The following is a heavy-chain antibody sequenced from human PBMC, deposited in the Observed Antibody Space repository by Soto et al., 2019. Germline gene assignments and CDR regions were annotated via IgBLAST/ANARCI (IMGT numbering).Heavy chain of an antibody. CDR1: GGSVSSGSHY. V-gene: IGHV4-61*01. J-gene: IGHJ4*03. D-gene: IGHD1-1*01. CDR3: AREDSGTTFHY. Sequence: PSETLSLTCSVFGGSVSSGSHYWSWIRQSPGKGLEWIGYIYYSGSTNYNPSLKSRVTISVDTSKNQFSLKLSSVTAADTAVYYCAREDSGTTFHYWGQGTMVTVSS. CDR2: IYYSGST.